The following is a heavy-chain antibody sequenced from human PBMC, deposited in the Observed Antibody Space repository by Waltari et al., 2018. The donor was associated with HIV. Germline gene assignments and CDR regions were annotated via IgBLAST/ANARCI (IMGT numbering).Heavy chain of an antibody. D-gene: IGHD2-8*01. CDR3: ARMGLMMYAIGAFDI. V-gene: IGHV3-7*01. CDR1: GFPFSLHW. Sequence: EVQLVESGGGLVQPGGSLRLSCAASGFPFSLHWMSWVRQAPGKGLEWVANIKQDGSEKHYVDSVKGRFTISRDNAKKSLYLQMNSLRAEDTAVYYCARMGLMMYAIGAFDIWGQGTMVTVSS. CDR2: IKQDGSEK. J-gene: IGHJ3*02.